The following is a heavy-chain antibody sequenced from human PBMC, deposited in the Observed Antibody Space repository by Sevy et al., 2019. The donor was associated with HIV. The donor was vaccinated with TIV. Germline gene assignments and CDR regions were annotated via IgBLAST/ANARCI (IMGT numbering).Heavy chain of an antibody. J-gene: IGHJ4*02. CDR1: GFTFRSYW. D-gene: IGHD7-27*01. CDR2: ISDTGTST. Sequence: GGSLRLSCAASGFTFRSYWMSWVRQAPGKGLQWVSSISDTGTSTYYADSVEGRFTISRDNSKKTLYLQMNSLRAEDTALYYCAKYAGDFPHFDYWGQGTLVTVSS. CDR3: AKYAGDFPHFDY. V-gene: IGHV3-23*01.